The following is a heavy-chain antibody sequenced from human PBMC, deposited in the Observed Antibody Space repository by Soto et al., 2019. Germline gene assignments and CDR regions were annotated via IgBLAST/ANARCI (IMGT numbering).Heavy chain of an antibody. J-gene: IGHJ4*02. CDR3: TTVPYSSGTT. V-gene: IGHV3-15*07. CDR1: RFNFSAAW. CDR2: IKPISEGGTT. Sequence: GGSLRLSCVASRFNFSAAWLNWVRQTPGKGLEWVGRIKPISEGGTTAYAAPVKGRFTISRDDSKNALHLQMDSLKTEDTAVYYCTTVPYSSGTTWGLGTLVTVS. D-gene: IGHD6-19*01.